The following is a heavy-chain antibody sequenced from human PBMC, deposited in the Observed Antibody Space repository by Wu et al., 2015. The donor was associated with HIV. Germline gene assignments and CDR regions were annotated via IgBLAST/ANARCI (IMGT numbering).Heavy chain of an antibody. CDR3: ARHKYPGATPRFYQLGFDP. Sequence: QVQLVQSGAEVKKPGSSVKVSCKASGGTFRSYAISWVRQAPGQGLEWMGGIIPIFGTANYAQKFQGRVTITTDESTRTAYMELSSLRSEDTAVYYCARHKYPGATPRFYQLGFDPWGQGTLVTVSS. D-gene: IGHD2-15*01. CDR2: IIPIFGTA. J-gene: IGHJ5*02. V-gene: IGHV1-69*05. CDR1: GGTFRSYA.